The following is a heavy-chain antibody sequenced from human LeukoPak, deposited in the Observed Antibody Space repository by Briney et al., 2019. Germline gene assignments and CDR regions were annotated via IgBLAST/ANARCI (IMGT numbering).Heavy chain of an antibody. J-gene: IGHJ4*02. Sequence: WETLSLTCSVSSGSISSDYWSWIRQPPGKGLEWIGYIYYTGNTKYNPSLKSRVTISLETSKKQFSLKLSSVTAADTAVYYCARTHSHYDILTGNFDYWGQGTLVTVSS. CDR1: SGSISSDY. D-gene: IGHD3-9*01. V-gene: IGHV4-59*01. CDR3: ARTHSHYDILTGNFDY. CDR2: IYYTGNT.